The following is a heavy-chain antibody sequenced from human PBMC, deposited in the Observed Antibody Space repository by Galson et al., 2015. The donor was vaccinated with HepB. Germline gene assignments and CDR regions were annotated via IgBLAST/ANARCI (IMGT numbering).Heavy chain of an antibody. V-gene: IGHV3-7*03. D-gene: IGHD5-18*01. Sequence: SLRLSCAASGFTFSSYWMSWVRQAPGKGLEWVANIKQDGSEKYYVDSVKGRFTISRDNAKNSLYLQMNSLRAEDTAVYYCARERRGYSYGYRGDAFDIWGQGTMVTVSS. CDR3: ARERRGYSYGYRGDAFDI. CDR1: GFTFSSYW. J-gene: IGHJ3*02. CDR2: IKQDGSEK.